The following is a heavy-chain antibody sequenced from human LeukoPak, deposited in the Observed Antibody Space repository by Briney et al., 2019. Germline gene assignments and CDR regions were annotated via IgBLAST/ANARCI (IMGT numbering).Heavy chain of an antibody. D-gene: IGHD3-10*01. CDR2: IYSGGST. CDR3: ARTRGTMVRGVIGLSPDAFDI. J-gene: IGHJ3*02. Sequence: GGSLRLSCAASGFTVSSNYMSPVRQAPGNGLEWVSVIYSGGSTYYADSVKGRFTISRDNSKNTLYLQMNSLRAEDTAVYYCARTRGTMVRGVIGLSPDAFDIWGQGTMVTVSS. CDR1: GFTVSSNY. V-gene: IGHV3-53*01.